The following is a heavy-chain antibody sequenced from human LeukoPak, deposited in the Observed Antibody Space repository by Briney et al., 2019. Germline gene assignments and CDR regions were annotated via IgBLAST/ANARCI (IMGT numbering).Heavy chain of an antibody. CDR1: GFTFSSYG. CDR3: AKDAPPLDFDY. J-gene: IGHJ4*02. CDR2: IRYDGINK. Sequence: GGSLRLSCAASGFTFSSYGMNWVRQAPGNGLAWVAFIRYDGINKYYADSVKGRFTISRDNSKNKLYLQMNSLRAEDTAVYYCAKDAPPLDFDYWGQGTLVTVSS. V-gene: IGHV3-30*02.